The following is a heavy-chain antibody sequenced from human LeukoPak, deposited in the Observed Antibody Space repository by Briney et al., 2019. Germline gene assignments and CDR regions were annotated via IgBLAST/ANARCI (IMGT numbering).Heavy chain of an antibody. D-gene: IGHD1-26*01. CDR1: GYTFTSYD. J-gene: IGHJ4*02. V-gene: IGHV1-8*01. CDR2: MNPNSGNT. CDR3: ARGSRSYRGYGY. Sequence: GASVKVSCKASGYTFTSYDINWVRQATGQGLEWMGWMNPNSGNTGYAQRFQGRVIMTRNTSISTAYMELSSLRSEDTAVYYCARGSRSYRGYGYWGQGTLVTVSS.